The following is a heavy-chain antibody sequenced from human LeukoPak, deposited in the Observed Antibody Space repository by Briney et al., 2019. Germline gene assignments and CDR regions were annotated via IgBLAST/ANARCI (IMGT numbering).Heavy chain of an antibody. V-gene: IGHV3-23*01. CDR3: AEDEEYGRAIY. CDR2: ISGSGGST. J-gene: IGHJ4*02. Sequence: GGSLRLSCAASGFTFSSYAMSWVRQAPGKGLEWVSAISGSGGSTYYADSVKGRFTISRDNSKNTLYLQMNSLRAEDTAVYYCAEDEEYGRAIYWGQGTLVTVSS. D-gene: IGHD6-6*01. CDR1: GFTFSSYA.